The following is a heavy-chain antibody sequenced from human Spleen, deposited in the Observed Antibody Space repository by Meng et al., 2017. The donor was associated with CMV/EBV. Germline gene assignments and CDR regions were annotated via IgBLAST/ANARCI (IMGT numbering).Heavy chain of an antibody. Sequence: KVSCKASGGSLSRNLIRWVRQAPGQGLAWFGRIIPLAGTTTYAQNFRGRVTITADKATPTAYMELSSLRSEDTAVYYCVRGLAGAMGWGQGTLVTVSS. CDR2: IIPLAGTT. D-gene: IGHD6-19*01. V-gene: IGHV1-69*08. J-gene: IGHJ4*02. CDR1: GGSLSRNL. CDR3: VRGLAGAMG.